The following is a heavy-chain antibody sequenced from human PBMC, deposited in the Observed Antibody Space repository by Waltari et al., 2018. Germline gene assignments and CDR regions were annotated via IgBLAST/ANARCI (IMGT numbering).Heavy chain of an antibody. J-gene: IGHJ3*02. Sequence: QVQLQESGPGLVKPSATLSLTCTVSGGSISSYYWSWIRQPPGKGLEWIGYIYYSGSTNYNPSLKSRVTISVDTSKNQFSLKLSSVTAADTAVYYCARATRPDDAFDIWGQGTMVTVSS. CDR1: GGSISSYY. CDR3: ARATRPDDAFDI. V-gene: IGHV4-59*01. CDR2: IYYSGST.